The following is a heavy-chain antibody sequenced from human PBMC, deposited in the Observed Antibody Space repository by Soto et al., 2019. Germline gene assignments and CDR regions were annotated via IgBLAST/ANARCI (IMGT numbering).Heavy chain of an antibody. Sequence: GSLRLSCAASGFTFSSYAMSWVRQAPGKGLEWVSAISGSGGSTYYADSVKGRFTISRDNSKNTLYLQMNSLRAEDTAVYYCATVVSRWELLDPLGYWGQGTLVTVSS. CDR2: ISGSGGST. J-gene: IGHJ4*02. D-gene: IGHD1-26*01. CDR3: ATVVSRWELLDPLGY. CDR1: GFTFSSYA. V-gene: IGHV3-23*01.